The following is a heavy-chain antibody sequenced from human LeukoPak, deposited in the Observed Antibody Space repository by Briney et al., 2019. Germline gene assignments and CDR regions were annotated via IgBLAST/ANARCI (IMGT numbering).Heavy chain of an antibody. D-gene: IGHD6-13*01. Sequence: SETLSLTCAVYGESSSAFFWSWIRQSPGTGLEWLGEIDHRGSAPYNPSLQSRLTISVDTSKNQFSLRLNSVTAADTGVYYCASRSLGIAAASCFDNWGQGTPVTVS. V-gene: IGHV4-34*01. J-gene: IGHJ4*02. CDR1: GESSSAFF. CDR2: IDHRGSA. CDR3: ASRSLGIAAASCFDN.